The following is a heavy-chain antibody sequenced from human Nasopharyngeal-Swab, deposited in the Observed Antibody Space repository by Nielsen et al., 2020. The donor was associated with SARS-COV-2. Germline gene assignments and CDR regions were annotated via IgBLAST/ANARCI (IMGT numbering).Heavy chain of an antibody. V-gene: IGHV4-34*01. CDR3: ARGRYYGDYDY. CDR1: VGSFTTYS. D-gene: IGHD4-17*01. Sequence: QSLSLTCAVYVGSFTTYSWIWTRQPPGKGLEWIGEINHIGSTNYNTYNPSLNSRVTISLATSKNQFSLTLTSVTAADTAIYFCARGRYYGDYDYWGQGALVTVSS. CDR2: INHIGST. J-gene: IGHJ4*02.